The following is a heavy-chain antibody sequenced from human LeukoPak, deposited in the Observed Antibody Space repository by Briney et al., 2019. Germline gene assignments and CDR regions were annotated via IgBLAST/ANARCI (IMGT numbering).Heavy chain of an antibody. V-gene: IGHV4-59*01. CDR2: IYYSGST. CDR3: ARDRKDYGAYAFDY. J-gene: IGHJ4*02. Sequence: SETLSLTCTVPGGSISSYYWSWIRQPPGKGLEWIGYIYYSGSTNYNPSLKSRVTISVDTSKNQFSLKLSSVTAADTAVYYCARDRKDYGAYAFDYWGQGTLVTVSS. D-gene: IGHD4-17*01. CDR1: GGSISSYY.